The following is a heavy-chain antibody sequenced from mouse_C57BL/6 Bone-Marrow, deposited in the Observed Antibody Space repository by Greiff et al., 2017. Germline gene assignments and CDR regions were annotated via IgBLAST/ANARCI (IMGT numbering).Heavy chain of an antibody. V-gene: IGHV1-42*01. CDR2: INPSTGGT. D-gene: IGHD1-1*01. J-gene: IGHJ2*01. Sequence: EVQLQQSGPELVKPGASVKISCKASGYSFTGYYMNWVKQSPEKSLEWIGEINPSTGGTTYNQKFKAKATLTVDKSSSTAYMQLKSLTSEDSAVYYCARSRGYYGYWGQGTTLTFSS. CDR1: GYSFTGYY. CDR3: ARSRGYYGY.